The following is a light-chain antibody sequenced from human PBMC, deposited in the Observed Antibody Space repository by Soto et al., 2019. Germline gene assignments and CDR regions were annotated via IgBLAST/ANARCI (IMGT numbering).Light chain of an antibody. CDR3: SSYAGSNNSV. J-gene: IGLJ1*01. CDR2: EVT. V-gene: IGLV2-8*01. Sequence: QSALPQPPSASGSPGQSVTISCSGSSSDVGGYNYVSWYQQHPGKAPKLMISEVTKRPSGVPDRFSGSKSGNTASLTVSGLQAEDEADYYCSSYAGSNNSVFGTGTKVTVL. CDR1: SSDVGGYNY.